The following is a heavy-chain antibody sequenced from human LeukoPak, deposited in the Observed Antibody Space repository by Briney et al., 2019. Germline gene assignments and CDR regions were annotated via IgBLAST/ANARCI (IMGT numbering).Heavy chain of an antibody. Sequence: GASVKVSCKASGGTFSSYAISWVRQAPGQGLEWMGGIIPIFGTANYAQKFQGRVTITADESTSTAYMELSSLRSEDTAVYYCARDQFRAAAGTYYYYMDVWGKGTTVTVSS. CDR3: ARDQFRAAAGTYYYYMDV. CDR1: GGTFSSYA. CDR2: IIPIFGTA. D-gene: IGHD6-13*01. V-gene: IGHV1-69*01. J-gene: IGHJ6*03.